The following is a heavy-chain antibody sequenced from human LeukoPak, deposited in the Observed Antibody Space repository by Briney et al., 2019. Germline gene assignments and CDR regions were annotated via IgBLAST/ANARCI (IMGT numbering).Heavy chain of an antibody. V-gene: IGHV4-59*01. CDR1: GGSISTYY. D-gene: IGHD6-19*01. CDR3: AGAEYDSGWFDY. J-gene: IGHJ4*02. Sequence: SETLSLTCTVSGGSISTYYWNWIRQPPGKGLEWIGYIYYSGSTKYNPSLKSRVTMSVDTSKKQFSLKLSSVTAADTAMYYCAGAEYDSGWFDYWGQGTLVTVSS. CDR2: IYYSGST.